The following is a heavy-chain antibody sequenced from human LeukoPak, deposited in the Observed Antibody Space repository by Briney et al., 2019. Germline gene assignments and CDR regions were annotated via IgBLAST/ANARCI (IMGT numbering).Heavy chain of an antibody. CDR1: GFTFSSYW. CDR3: ARAIGIWSGYSF. V-gene: IGHV3-7*01. D-gene: IGHD3-3*01. J-gene: IGHJ4*02. CDR2: IKQDGGEK. Sequence: GGSQRLSCAASGFTFSSYWMSWVRQAPGKGLEWVADIKQDGGEKNYLDSVRGRITISRDNAKNSLYLQMDSLRPEDTAVYYCARAIGIWSGYSFWGQGTLVTVSS.